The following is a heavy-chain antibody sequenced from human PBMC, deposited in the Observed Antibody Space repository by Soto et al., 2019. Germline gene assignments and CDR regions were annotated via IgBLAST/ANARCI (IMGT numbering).Heavy chain of an antibody. CDR1: VYTLTELS. Sequence: ASVKVSCKVSVYTLTELSMHWVRQAPGKGLEWMGGFDPEDGETIYAQKFQGRVTMTEDTSTDTAYMELSSLRSEDTAVYYCATLGKYQLLGYYYYMDVWGKGTTVTVSS. V-gene: IGHV1-24*01. J-gene: IGHJ6*03. CDR2: FDPEDGET. D-gene: IGHD2-2*01. CDR3: ATLGKYQLLGYYYYMDV.